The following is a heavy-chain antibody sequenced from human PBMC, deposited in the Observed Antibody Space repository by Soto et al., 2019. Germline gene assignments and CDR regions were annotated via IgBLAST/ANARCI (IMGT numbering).Heavy chain of an antibody. CDR1: GFSVSTSH. Sequence: GGSLRLSCAAAGFSVSTSHISWVRQAPGKGLEWVAVISHDGSNKYYADSVKGRFTISRDNSKNTLYLQMNSLRAEDTAVYYCAKSKESGTTVTADYWGQGTLVTVSS. CDR3: AKSKESGTTVTADY. CDR2: ISHDGSNK. J-gene: IGHJ4*02. D-gene: IGHD4-17*01. V-gene: IGHV3-30*18.